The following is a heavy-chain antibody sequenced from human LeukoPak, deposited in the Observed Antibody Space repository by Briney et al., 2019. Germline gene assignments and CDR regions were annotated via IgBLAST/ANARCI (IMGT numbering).Heavy chain of an antibody. V-gene: IGHV3-20*04. CDR1: GFTFDDYG. D-gene: IGHD5-12*01. J-gene: IGHJ4*02. Sequence: GGSLRLSCAASGFTFDDYGMTWVRQAPGKGLEWVSGINWNGGSRGYADSVKGRFTISRDNAKNSLYLQMNSLRAEDTALYYCARRSGYDSNYFDYWGQGTLVTVSS. CDR3: ARRSGYDSNYFDY. CDR2: INWNGGSR.